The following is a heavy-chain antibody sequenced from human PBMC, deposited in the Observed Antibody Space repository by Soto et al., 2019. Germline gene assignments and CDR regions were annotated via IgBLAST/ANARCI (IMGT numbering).Heavy chain of an antibody. J-gene: IGHJ6*03. CDR2: MTPNSGNT. CDR1: GYTFTSYD. D-gene: IGHD3-3*01. Sequence: ASVKVSCKASGYTFTSYDINWVRQATGQGLEWMGWMTPNSGNTAYAQKFQGRFTMTRNTSISTAYMELSSLRSEDTAVYYCARLLTFFGVVIVVADYYYMAFWGKGTTVTVSS. V-gene: IGHV1-8*01. CDR3: ARLLTFFGVVIVVADYYYMAF.